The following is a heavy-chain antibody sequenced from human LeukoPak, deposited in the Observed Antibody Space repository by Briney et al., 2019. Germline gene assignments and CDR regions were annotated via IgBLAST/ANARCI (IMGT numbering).Heavy chain of an antibody. Sequence: GGSLRLSCAASGFTFIDYDMHWVRQVIGKGLEWVSAIGIRGDTHYSGSVRGRFTISRENAESSLYLQMNSLRAEDTAVYYCARGGIQVSGIDEFDYWGQGALVTVSS. J-gene: IGHJ4*02. CDR1: GFTFIDYD. CDR2: IGIRGDT. D-gene: IGHD6-19*01. CDR3: ARGGIQVSGIDEFDY. V-gene: IGHV3-13*01.